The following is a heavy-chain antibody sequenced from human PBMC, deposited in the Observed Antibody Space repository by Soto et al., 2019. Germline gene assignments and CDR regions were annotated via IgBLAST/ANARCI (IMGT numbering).Heavy chain of an antibody. CDR1: GGSFSGYY. Sequence: QVQLQQWGAGLLKPSETLSLTCAVYGGSFSGYYWSWIRQPPGKGLEWIGEINHSGSTNYNPSLKSRVTISVDTSKNQFSLKLSSVTAADTAVYYCARGYCSGGSCHNYPSSYYFDYWGQGTLVTVSS. CDR2: INHSGST. CDR3: ARGYCSGGSCHNYPSSYYFDY. J-gene: IGHJ4*02. V-gene: IGHV4-34*01. D-gene: IGHD2-15*01.